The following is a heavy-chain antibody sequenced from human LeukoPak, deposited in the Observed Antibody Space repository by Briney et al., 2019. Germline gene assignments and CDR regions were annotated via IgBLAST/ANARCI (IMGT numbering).Heavy chain of an antibody. V-gene: IGHV4-34*01. J-gene: IGHJ4*02. CDR3: ARHLRWRTSFSPFDY. CDR1: GGSFSGYY. Sequence: SETLSLTCAVYGGSFSGYYWSWIRQPLGKGLEWIGEINHSEDTDYNPSLKSRVTISVDTSKNQLSLKLSSVTAADTAVYYCARHLRWRTSFSPFDYWGQGTLVTVSS. D-gene: IGHD3/OR15-3a*01. CDR2: INHSEDT.